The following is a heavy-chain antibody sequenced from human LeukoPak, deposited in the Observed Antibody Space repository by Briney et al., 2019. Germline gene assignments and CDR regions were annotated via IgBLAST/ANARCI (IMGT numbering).Heavy chain of an antibody. CDR1: GFTFSGSA. J-gene: IGHJ4*02. V-gene: IGHV3-73*01. Sequence: GGSLRLSCAASGFTFSGSAMHWVRQASGKGLEWVGRIRSKANSYATAYAASVKGRFTISRDDSKNTAYLQMNSLKTEDTAVYYCTSTAASYCSSTSCYGSVDYWGQGTLVTVSS. CDR2: IRSKANSYAT. CDR3: TSTAASYCSSTSCYGSVDY. D-gene: IGHD2-2*01.